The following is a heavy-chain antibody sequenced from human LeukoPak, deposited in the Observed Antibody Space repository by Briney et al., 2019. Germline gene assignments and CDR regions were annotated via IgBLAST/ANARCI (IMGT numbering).Heavy chain of an antibody. Sequence: SETLSLTCNVSAYSITNGYHWGWIRQAPGKGLEWIGSIYHSGSTYYNPSLKSRVTISVDTSKNQFSLKLSSVTAADTAVYYCARDETYTSGWQPNHYYYYMDVWGKGTTVTVSS. CDR3: ARDETYTSGWQPNHYYYYMDV. D-gene: IGHD6-19*01. J-gene: IGHJ6*03. CDR2: IYHSGST. V-gene: IGHV4-38-2*02. CDR1: AYSITNGYH.